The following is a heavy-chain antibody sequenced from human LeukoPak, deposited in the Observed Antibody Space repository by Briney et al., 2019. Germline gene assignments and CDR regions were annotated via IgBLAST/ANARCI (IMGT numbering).Heavy chain of an antibody. CDR1: GYTFTGYY. J-gene: IGHJ5*02. CDR3: ARGSTVVTPRLGGLGWFDP. Sequence: ASVKVSCKASGYTFTGYYMHWVRQAPGQGLEWMGWINPNSGGTNYAQKFQGRVTMTRDTSISTAHMELSRLRSDDTAVYYCARGSTVVTPRLGGLGWFDPWGQGTLVTVSS. CDR2: INPNSGGT. V-gene: IGHV1-2*02. D-gene: IGHD4-23*01.